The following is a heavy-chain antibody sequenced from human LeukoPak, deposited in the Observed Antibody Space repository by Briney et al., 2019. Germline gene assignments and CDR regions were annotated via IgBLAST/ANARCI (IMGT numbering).Heavy chain of an antibody. D-gene: IGHD3-16*02. CDR3: ARIRMITFGGVIALDAFDI. J-gene: IGHJ3*02. CDR1: GGSISSYY. Sequence: SETLSLTCTVSGGSISSYYWSWIRQPPGKGLEWIGYIYYSGSTNYNPSLKSRVTISVDTSKNQFSLKLSSVTAADTAVYYCARIRMITFGGVIALDAFDIWGQGTMVTVSS. CDR2: IYYSGST. V-gene: IGHV4-59*01.